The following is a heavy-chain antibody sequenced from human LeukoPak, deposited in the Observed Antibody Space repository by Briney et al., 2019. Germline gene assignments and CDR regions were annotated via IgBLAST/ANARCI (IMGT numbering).Heavy chain of an antibody. D-gene: IGHD3-10*01. CDR1: GFTFDNYA. CDR2: IAWNSGNT. J-gene: IGHJ4*02. V-gene: IGHV3-9*01. Sequence: GRSLRLSCAASGFTFDNYAMHWVRQAPGKGLEWVSGIAWNSGNTGFADSVKGRFNISRDNAENSLYLQMNSLTPEDAAFYAKDMNSYGSGSSYNPWGPFDSWGQGTLVTVSS. CDR3: DMNSYGSGSSYNPWGPFDS.